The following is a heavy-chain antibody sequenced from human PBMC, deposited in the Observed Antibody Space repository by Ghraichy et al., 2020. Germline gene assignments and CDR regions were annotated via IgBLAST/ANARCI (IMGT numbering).Heavy chain of an antibody. CDR1: GFTFSSYS. Sequence: ETLSLTCVGSGFTFSSYSMNWVRQSPGKGLEWVSYITSSGRTIFYADSVKGRFTISRDSAQNSLYLQMNSLRDEDTAVYYCARGSRVVRFYYYDGMDVWGQGTTVTVSS. CDR2: ITSSGRTI. CDR3: ARGSRVVRFYYYDGMDV. J-gene: IGHJ6*02. D-gene: IGHD4-23*01. V-gene: IGHV3-48*02.